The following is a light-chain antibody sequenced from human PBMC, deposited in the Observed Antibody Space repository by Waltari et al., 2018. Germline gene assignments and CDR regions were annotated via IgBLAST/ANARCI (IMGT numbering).Light chain of an antibody. J-gene: IGLJ2*01. CDR1: SNDVGGYNS. CDR3: SSQSSNDVVL. V-gene: IGLV2-14*01. CDR2: DVS. Sequence: QSALTQPASVSGSPGQSVTIFCAGTSNDVGGYNSVSWYQEHPGHAPRVIICDVSDRPSGVSERFSGSKSGNTASLTISGLQAEDEADYYCSSQSSNDVVLFGGGTKLTVL.